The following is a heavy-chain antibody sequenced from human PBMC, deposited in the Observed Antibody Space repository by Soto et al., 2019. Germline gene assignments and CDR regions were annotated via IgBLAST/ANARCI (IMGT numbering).Heavy chain of an antibody. V-gene: IGHV5-51*01. CDR2: IYPGDSET. CDR1: GYSFSNSW. Sequence: PGESLKISCKGSGYSFSNSWIAWVRQMPGKGLEWMGIIYPGDSETRYSPSFQGQVSISADKAINTAYLQWSSLKASDTAMYYCARRGAYSSSEFWGQGTLVTVSS. J-gene: IGHJ4*02. CDR3: ARRGAYSSSEF. D-gene: IGHD6-19*01.